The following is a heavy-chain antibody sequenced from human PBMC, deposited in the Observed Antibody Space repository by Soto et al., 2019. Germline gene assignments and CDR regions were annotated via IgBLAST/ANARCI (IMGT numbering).Heavy chain of an antibody. D-gene: IGHD2-21*02. CDR1: GYSFTSYW. CDR3: ARGGFLAYCGGDCYSSGYYYYGMDV. V-gene: IGHV5-10-1*01. J-gene: IGHJ6*02. Sequence: PRESLKISCKGSGYSFTSYWISWVRQMPGKGLEWMGRIDPSDSYTNYSPSFQGHVTISVDKSISTAYLQWSSLKASDTAMFYCARGGFLAYCGGDCYSSGYYYYGMDVWGQGTTVTVSS. CDR2: IDPSDSYT.